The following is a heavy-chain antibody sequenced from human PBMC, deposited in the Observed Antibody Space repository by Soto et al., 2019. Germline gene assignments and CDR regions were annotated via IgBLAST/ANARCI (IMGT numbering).Heavy chain of an antibody. V-gene: IGHV3-30-3*01. J-gene: IGHJ3*02. Sequence: QVQLVESGGGVVQPGRSLRLSCAASGFTFSSYAMHWVRQAPGKGLEWVAVISYDGSNKYYADSVKGRFTISRDNSKNTLYLQMNSLRAEDTAVYYCAREDRVGASWGDVIWGQGTMVTVSS. CDR3: AREDRVGASWGDVI. CDR1: GFTFSSYA. D-gene: IGHD1-26*01. CDR2: ISYDGSNK.